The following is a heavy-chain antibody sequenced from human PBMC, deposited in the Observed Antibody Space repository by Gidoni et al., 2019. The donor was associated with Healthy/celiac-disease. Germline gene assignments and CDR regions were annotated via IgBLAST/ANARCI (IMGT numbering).Heavy chain of an antibody. J-gene: IGHJ3*02. CDR2: IYYSGST. V-gene: IGHV4-31*03. Sequence: QVQLQESGPGLVKPSQTLSLTCTVSGGSISSDGYYWSWIRQHPGKGLEWIGYIYYSGSTYYNPSLKSRVTISVDTSKNQFSLKLSSVTAADTAVYYCARGLTMVRGVISDAFDIWGQGTMVTVSS. CDR3: ARGLTMVRGVISDAFDI. D-gene: IGHD3-10*01. CDR1: GGSISSDGYY.